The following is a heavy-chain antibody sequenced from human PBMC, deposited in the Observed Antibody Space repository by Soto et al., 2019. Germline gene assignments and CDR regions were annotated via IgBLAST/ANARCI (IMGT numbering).Heavy chain of an antibody. CDR1: GFTFSSYS. Sequence: GGSLRLSCSASGFTFSSYSMNWVRQAPGKGLEWVANIKPDGSERWYVDSVKGRFTISRDNAKDSLYLQMNSLRAEDTAVCYCARGDYYDSSGPFSDAFDIWGQGTLVTVS. CDR3: ARGDYYDSSGPFSDAFDI. J-gene: IGHJ3*02. V-gene: IGHV3-7*04. D-gene: IGHD3-22*01. CDR2: IKPDGSER.